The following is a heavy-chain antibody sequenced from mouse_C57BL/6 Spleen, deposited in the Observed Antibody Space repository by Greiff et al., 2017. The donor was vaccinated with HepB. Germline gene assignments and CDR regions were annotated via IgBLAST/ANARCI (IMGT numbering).Heavy chain of an antibody. D-gene: IGHD1-1*01. V-gene: IGHV1-64*01. CDR2: IHPNSGST. Sequence: QVQLKQSGAELVKPGASVKLSCKASGYTFTSYWMHWVKQRPGQGLEWIGMIHPNSGSTNYNEKFKSKATLTVDKSSSTAYMQLSSLTSEDSAVYYCARKDGSSYGYFDYWGQGTTLTVSS. CDR1: GYTFTSYW. J-gene: IGHJ2*01. CDR3: ARKDGSSYGYFDY.